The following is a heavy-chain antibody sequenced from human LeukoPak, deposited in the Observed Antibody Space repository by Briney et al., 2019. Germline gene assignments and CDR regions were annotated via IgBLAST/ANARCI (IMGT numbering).Heavy chain of an antibody. J-gene: IGHJ4*02. CDR3: ARGGYSGQSDY. D-gene: IGHD3-16*02. V-gene: IGHV1-69*04. CDR1: GGTFSSYA. CDR2: IIPILGIA. Sequence: GASVKVSCKASGGTFSSYAISWVRQVPGQGLEWMGRIIPILGIANYAQKFQGRVTITADKSTSTAYMELSSLRSEDTAVYYCARGGYSGQSDYWGQGTLVTASS.